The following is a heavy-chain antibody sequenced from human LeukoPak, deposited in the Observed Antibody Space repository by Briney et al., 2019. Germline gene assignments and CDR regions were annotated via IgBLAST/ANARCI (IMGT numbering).Heavy chain of an antibody. V-gene: IGHV4-59*08. J-gene: IGHJ5*02. CDR3: VARPLTAPRAWFDP. CDR1: GGSISGSH. CDR2: LYSTGTT. Sequence: PSETLSLTCTVSGGSISGSHWGWIRQPPGKGLECIRSLYSTGTTEYNASLKSRVAMSVDTSKNQLSLKLTSVTAADTAVSYCVARPLTAPRAWFDPWGQGLLVTVSA. D-gene: IGHD5-18*01.